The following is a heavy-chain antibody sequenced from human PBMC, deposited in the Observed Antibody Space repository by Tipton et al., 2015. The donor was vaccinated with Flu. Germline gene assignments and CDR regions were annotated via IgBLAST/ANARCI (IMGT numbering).Heavy chain of an antibody. Sequence: RSLRLSCAASGFTFSSYAMHWVRQAPGKGLEWVAVISYDGSNKYYADSVKGRFTISRDNSKNTLYLQMNSLRAEDTAVYYCAREEVDAFDIWGQGTMATVSS. CDR3: AREEVDAFDI. J-gene: IGHJ3*02. V-gene: IGHV3-30*01. CDR2: ISYDGSNK. CDR1: GFTFSSYA.